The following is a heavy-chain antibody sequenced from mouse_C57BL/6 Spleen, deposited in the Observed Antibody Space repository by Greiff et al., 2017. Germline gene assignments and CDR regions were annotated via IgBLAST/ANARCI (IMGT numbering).Heavy chain of an antibody. CDR2: INPNNGGT. J-gene: IGHJ2*01. CDR3: ARGLLCFDY. V-gene: IGHV1-26*01. Sequence: EVQVVESGPELVKPGASVKISCKASGYTFTDYYMNWVKQSHGKSLEWIGDINPNNGGTSYNQKFKGKATLTVDKSSSTAYMELRSLTSEDSAVYYCARGLLCFDYWGQGTTLTVSS. CDR1: GYTFTDYY. D-gene: IGHD1-1*01.